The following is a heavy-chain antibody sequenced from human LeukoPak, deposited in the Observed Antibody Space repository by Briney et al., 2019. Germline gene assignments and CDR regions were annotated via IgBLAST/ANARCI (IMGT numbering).Heavy chain of an antibody. V-gene: IGHV3-23*01. D-gene: IGHD1/OR15-1a*01. CDR2: ISGSGGST. J-gene: IGHJ6*03. Sequence: GGSLRLSCAASGFTFSSYSMNWVRQAPGKGLEWVSAISGSGGSTYYADSVKGRFTISRDNSKNTLYLQMNSLRAEDTAVYYCARRPGEQRDYYYYYMDVWGKGTTVTVSS. CDR1: GFTFSSYS. CDR3: ARRPGEQRDYYYYYMDV.